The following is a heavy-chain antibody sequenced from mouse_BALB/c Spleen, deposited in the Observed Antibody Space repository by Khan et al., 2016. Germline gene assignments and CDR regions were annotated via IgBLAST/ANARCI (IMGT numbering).Heavy chain of an antibody. D-gene: IGHD2-14*01. J-gene: IGHJ2*01. Sequence: EVELVESGGGLVKPGGSLKLSCAASGFTFSDYYMYWVRQTPEKRLEWVATISDGGSYTYYPDSVKGRFTISRDNAKNNLYLQMSSLKSEDTAMYYCARDRYDYFDYWGQGTTLPVSS. V-gene: IGHV5-4*02. CDR3: ARDRYDYFDY. CDR1: GFTFSDYY. CDR2: ISDGGSYT.